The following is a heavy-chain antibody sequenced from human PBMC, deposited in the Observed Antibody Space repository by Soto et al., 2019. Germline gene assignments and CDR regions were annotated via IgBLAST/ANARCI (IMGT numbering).Heavy chain of an antibody. CDR3: ARGLYGSYGQDF. CDR1: GFTFSNYW. CDR2: IKGDEITT. V-gene: IGHV3-74*01. D-gene: IGHD4-17*01. J-gene: IGHJ4*02. Sequence: EVQLVESGENLVQPGGSLRLSCAASGFTFSNYWIHWVRQAPGKGLVWVSRIKGDEITTNYADSVKGRFTISRDNVKNTLSRQVHSLRAEDTALYYCARGLYGSYGQDFWGQGILVTVSS.